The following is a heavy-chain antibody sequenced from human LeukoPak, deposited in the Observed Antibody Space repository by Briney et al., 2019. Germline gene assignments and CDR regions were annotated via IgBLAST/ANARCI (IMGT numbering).Heavy chain of an antibody. CDR1: GYSFTSYW. J-gene: IGHJ4*02. Sequence: GESLKISCKGSGYSFTSYWIGWVRQMPGKGLEWMGIIYPGDSDTRYSPSFQGQVPISADKSISTAYLQWSSLKASDTAMYYCARLARYYYDSRGYPFDYWGQGTLVTVSS. CDR3: ARLARYYYDSRGYPFDY. CDR2: IYPGDSDT. V-gene: IGHV5-51*01. D-gene: IGHD3-22*01.